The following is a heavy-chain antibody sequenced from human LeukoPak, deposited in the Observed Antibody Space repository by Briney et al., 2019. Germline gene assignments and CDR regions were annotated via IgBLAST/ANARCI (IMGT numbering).Heavy chain of an antibody. D-gene: IGHD1-26*01. CDR1: GFAFSTCS. J-gene: IGHJ3*02. V-gene: IGHV3-21*01. Sequence: GGSLRLSCAASGFAFSTCSLNWVRQAPGRGLEWVSSLSSRNTYVSYADSVKGRFTISRDDAENSLYLQMNSLRAEDTAVYYCARIKWELRYAFDIWGQGTMVTVSS. CDR2: LSSRNTYV. CDR3: ARIKWELRYAFDI.